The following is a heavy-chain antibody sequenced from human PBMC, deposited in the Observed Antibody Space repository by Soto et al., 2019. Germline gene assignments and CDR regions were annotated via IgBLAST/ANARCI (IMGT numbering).Heavy chain of an antibody. V-gene: IGHV4-59*08. CDR2: IYYSGST. CDR1: GGSISSYS. J-gene: IGHJ6*03. Sequence: SETLSLTCTVAGGSISSYSWSWIRQPPGKGLEWIGHIYYSGSTKYNPSLESRVTISVDTSKNQFSLKLSSVTAADTAVYYCARHTYYYYMDVWGKGTTVTVSS. CDR3: ARHTYYYYMDV.